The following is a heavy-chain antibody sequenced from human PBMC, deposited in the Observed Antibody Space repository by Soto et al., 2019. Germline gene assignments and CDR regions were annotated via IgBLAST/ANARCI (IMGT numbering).Heavy chain of an antibody. J-gene: IGHJ4*02. CDR2: ITPGGDNT. CDR1: GFTFNKYD. V-gene: IGHV3-23*01. D-gene: IGHD2-8*01. Sequence: PGGSLRLSCAASGFTFNKYDMSWVRQAPGRGLEWVSTITPGGDNTFYEDSVKGRFTISRDNSKDTLFLQMNSLRDEDTAVYYCVKRAAVNGARYFDYWGLGTLVTVSS. CDR3: VKRAAVNGARYFDY.